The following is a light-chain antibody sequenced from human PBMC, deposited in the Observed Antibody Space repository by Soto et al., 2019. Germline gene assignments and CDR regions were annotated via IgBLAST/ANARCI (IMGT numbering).Light chain of an antibody. V-gene: IGLV1-40*01. CDR1: SSNIGAGYA. Sequence: QPVLTQPPSVSGAPGQRVTISCTGSSSNIGAGYAVHWYQQLPGTAPKLLIYGNSNRPSGVPDRFSGSKSGTSASLAITGLQAEDEADYYCQSYDSSLSARYVFGTGTKLTVL. CDR3: QSYDSSLSARYV. J-gene: IGLJ1*01. CDR2: GNS.